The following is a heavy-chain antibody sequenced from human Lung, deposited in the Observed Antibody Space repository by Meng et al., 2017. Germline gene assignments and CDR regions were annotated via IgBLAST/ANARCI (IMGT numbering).Heavy chain of an antibody. CDR2: IWYDGSNK. CDR3: AGFYYDSSGGGY. CDR1: GFTLSSYG. Sequence: VQFVVFGGGLVQPGRLLRLACAASGFTLSSYGMHWVRHVPGKGLEWVAVIWYDGSNKYYADSVKGRFTISRDNSKNTLYLQMNSLRAEDTAVYYCAGFYYDSSGGGYWGQGTLVTVSS. J-gene: IGHJ4*02. V-gene: IGHV3-33*01. D-gene: IGHD3-22*01.